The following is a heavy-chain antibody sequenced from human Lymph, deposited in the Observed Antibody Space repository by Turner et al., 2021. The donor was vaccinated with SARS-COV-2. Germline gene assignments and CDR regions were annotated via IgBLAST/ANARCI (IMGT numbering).Heavy chain of an antibody. CDR1: GYTFTRYD. D-gene: IGHD3-9*01. CDR2: MDPNSGNT. V-gene: IGHV1-8*01. CDR3: ARAAQLTVWFDP. J-gene: IGHJ5*02. Sequence: QVQLVQSGAEVKQPGASVKVACMASGYTFTRYDINWVRQATGQGLEWMGWMDPNSGNTGYAQKFQGRVTMTRNTSISTAYMELSSLRSEDTAVYYCARAAQLTVWFDPWGQGTLVTVSS.